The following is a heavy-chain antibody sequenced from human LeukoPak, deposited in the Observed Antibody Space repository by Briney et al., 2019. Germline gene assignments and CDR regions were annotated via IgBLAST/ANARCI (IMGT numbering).Heavy chain of an antibody. D-gene: IGHD1-26*01. V-gene: IGHV1-18*01. CDR3: ARDSSGSYIREGFDP. CDR2: IGAYNGNT. Sequence: ASVKVSCKASGYTFTSYGISWVRQAPGQGLEWMGWIGAYNGNTNYAQKLQGRVTMTTDTSTSTAYMELRSLRSDDTAVYYCARDSSGSYIREGFDPWGQGTLVTVSS. CDR1: GYTFTSYG. J-gene: IGHJ5*02.